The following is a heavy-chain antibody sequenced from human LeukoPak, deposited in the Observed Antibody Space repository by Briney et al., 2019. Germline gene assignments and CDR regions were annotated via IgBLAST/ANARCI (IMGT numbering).Heavy chain of an antibody. CDR3: ARLGYCSSARCSNWFDP. D-gene: IGHD2-2*01. CDR1: GGSMSGYY. J-gene: IGHJ5*02. Sequence: SETLSLTCTVSGGSMSGYYWSWIRQPPGKGLEWIGYMYYSGGTNYNPSLESRVTISVDTSKNQFSLKLTSVTAADAAVYDCARLGYCSSARCSNWFDPWGQGTLVTVSS. CDR2: MYYSGGT. V-gene: IGHV4-59*01.